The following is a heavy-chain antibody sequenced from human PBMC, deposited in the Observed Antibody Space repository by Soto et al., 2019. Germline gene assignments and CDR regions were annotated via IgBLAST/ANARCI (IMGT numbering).Heavy chain of an antibody. CDR3: ARGERQQQRDY. Sequence: PSETLSLTCAVSGDSISSDKWWSWVRQPPGKGLEWIGEIHHSGNSNYNPSLKSRVIISVDKSKNQSSLKLSSVTDADTAVYYCARGERQQQRDYWGQGTLVTVS. D-gene: IGHD6-13*01. V-gene: IGHV4-4*02. CDR2: IHHSGNS. CDR1: GDSISSDKW. J-gene: IGHJ4*02.